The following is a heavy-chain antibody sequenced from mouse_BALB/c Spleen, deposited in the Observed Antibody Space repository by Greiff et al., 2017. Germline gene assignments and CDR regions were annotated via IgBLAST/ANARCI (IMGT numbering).Heavy chain of an antibody. J-gene: IGHJ4*01. CDR1: GFTFSNYW. Sequence: EVQLVESGGGLVQPGGSMKLSCVASGFTFSNYWMNWVRQSPEKGLEWVAEIRLKSNNYATHYAESVKGRFTISRDDSKRSVYLQMNNLRAEDTGIYDCTRDYRYDGYAMDYWGQGTSVTVSS. V-gene: IGHV6-6*02. CDR2: IRLKSNNYAT. CDR3: TRDYRYDGYAMDY. D-gene: IGHD2-14*01.